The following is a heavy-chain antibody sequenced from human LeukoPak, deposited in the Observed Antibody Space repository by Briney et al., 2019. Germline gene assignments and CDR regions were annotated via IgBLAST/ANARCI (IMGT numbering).Heavy chain of an antibody. CDR3: ARDQGYRYGYGDFDY. J-gene: IGHJ4*02. CDR1: GGTFSSYA. D-gene: IGHD5-18*01. CDR2: IIPILGIA. V-gene: IGHV1-69*04. Sequence: SVKVSCKASGGTFSSYAISWVRQAPGQGLEWMGRIIPILGIANYAQKFQGRVTITADKSTSTAYMELSSLRSEDTAVYYCARDQGYRYGYGDFDYWGQGTLVTVSS.